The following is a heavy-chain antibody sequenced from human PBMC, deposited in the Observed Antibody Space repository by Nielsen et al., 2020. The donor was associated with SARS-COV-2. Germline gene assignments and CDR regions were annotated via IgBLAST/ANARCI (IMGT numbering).Heavy chain of an antibody. CDR1: GFTFSNYW. J-gene: IGHJ4*02. D-gene: IGHD3-22*01. CDR2: IKQDGSEK. Sequence: GESLKISCAASGFTFSNYWMSWVRQAPGKGLEWVANIKQDGSEKYYVDSVKGRFTISRDNAKNSLYLQMNSLRAEDTAVYYCARHAPGYYDYWGQGTLVTVSS. V-gene: IGHV3-7*03. CDR3: ARHAPGYYDY.